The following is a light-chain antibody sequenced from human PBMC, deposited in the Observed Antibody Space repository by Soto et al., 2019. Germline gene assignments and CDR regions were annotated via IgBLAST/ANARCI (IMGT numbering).Light chain of an antibody. CDR1: QSLSSY. V-gene: IGKV3-20*01. CDR3: REYGSSPSYT. Sequence: EIVLTQSPGTLSLSPGERATLSCRASQSLSSYLAWYQQKPGQAPRLLIYGASSRATGIPDRLSGRGSVTDFTLTISSLEPEDFAVYYCREYGSSPSYTFGQGTKLEIK. CDR2: GAS. J-gene: IGKJ2*01.